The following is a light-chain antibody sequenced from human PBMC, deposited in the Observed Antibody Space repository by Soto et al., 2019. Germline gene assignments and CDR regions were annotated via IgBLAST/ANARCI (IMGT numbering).Light chain of an antibody. J-gene: IGKJ1*01. CDR3: QQYSGPPWT. CDR2: WAS. CDR1: QRLLYSVNHKHY. Sequence: IVMTQSPDSLSVSLGERATINCTSSQRLLYSVNHKHYLSWFQQNPGQPPKLLIYWASTRESGVPDRFSGSVSGADFTLTINSLQPEDVAVYYCQQYSGPPWTFGQGTRGEIK. V-gene: IGKV4-1*01.